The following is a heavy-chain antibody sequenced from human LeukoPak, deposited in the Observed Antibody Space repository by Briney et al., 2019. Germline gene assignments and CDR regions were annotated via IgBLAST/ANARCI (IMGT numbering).Heavy chain of an antibody. J-gene: IGHJ3*01. D-gene: IGHD2-2*01. CDR2: VKQDESER. CDR3: ARAGQYLYAFDL. CDR1: GFTFSLYW. Sequence: PGGSLRLSCSASGFTFSLYWMSWVRQAPGKGLEWVANVKQDESERYYVDSVKGRVTISRDNAKNAVFLEMNSLRGEDTAVYYCARAGQYLYAFDLWGRGTMVTVS. V-gene: IGHV3-7*03.